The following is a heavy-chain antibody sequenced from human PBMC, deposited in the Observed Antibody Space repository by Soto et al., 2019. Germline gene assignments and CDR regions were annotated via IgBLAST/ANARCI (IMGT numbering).Heavy chain of an antibody. CDR3: AYGDFYGY. CDR2: ISSSSTI. CDR1: GFAFSSYS. D-gene: IGHD4-17*01. Sequence: GALKISCAASGFAFSSYSMNWVRQAPGKGLEWVSYISSSSTIYYADSVKGRFTISRDNAKNSLYLQMNSLRDEDTAVYYCAYGDFYGYWGQGTLVTVSS. V-gene: IGHV3-48*02. J-gene: IGHJ4*02.